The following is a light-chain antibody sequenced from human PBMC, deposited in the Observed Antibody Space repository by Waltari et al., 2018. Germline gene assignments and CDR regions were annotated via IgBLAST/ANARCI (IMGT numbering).Light chain of an antibody. CDR3: QQHDISPLT. CDR2: DTS. CDR1: QTVRATY. V-gene: IGKV3-20*01. J-gene: IGKJ4*01. Sequence: EIVLTQSPGTLSLSPGERATLSCRASQTVRATYLAWYQQKPGQAPTPVIHDTSSRATGIPDRFSGSGSGTDFSLTISSLEPEDFAVYYCQQHDISPLTFGGGTKVETK.